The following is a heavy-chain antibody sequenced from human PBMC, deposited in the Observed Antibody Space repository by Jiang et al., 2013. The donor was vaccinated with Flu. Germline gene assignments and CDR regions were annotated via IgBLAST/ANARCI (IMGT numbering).Heavy chain of an antibody. Sequence: VQLVESGGGVVQPGRSLRLSCAASGFTFSSYAMHWVRQAPGKGLEWVAVISYDGSNKYYADSVKGRFTISRDNSKNTLYLQMNSLRAEDTAVYYCARGANVGGTDAFDIWGQG. J-gene: IGHJ3*02. CDR2: ISYDGSNK. CDR3: ARGANVGGTDAFDI. CDR1: GFTFSSYA. V-gene: IGHV3-30-3*01. D-gene: IGHD4/OR15-4a*01.